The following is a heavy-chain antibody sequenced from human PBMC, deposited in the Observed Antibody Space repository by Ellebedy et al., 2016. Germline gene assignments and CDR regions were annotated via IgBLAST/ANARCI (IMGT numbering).Heavy chain of an antibody. CDR3: AREDYGGNSFDY. CDR2: IYYSGST. Sequence: SETLSLXCTVSGGSISSGGYYWSWIRQHPGKGLEWIGYIYYSGSTYYNPSLKSRVTISVDTSKNQFSLKLSSVTAADTAVYYCAREDYGGNSFDYWGQGTLVTVSS. D-gene: IGHD4-23*01. CDR1: GGSISSGGYY. V-gene: IGHV4-31*03. J-gene: IGHJ4*02.